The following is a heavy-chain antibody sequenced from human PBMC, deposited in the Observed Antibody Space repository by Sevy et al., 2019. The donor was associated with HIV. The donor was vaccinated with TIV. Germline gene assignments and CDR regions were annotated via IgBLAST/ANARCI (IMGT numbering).Heavy chain of an antibody. D-gene: IGHD2-15*01. J-gene: IGHJ5*02. V-gene: IGHV3-30-3*01. CDR2: ISDAGSDK. CDR1: GFTFGTFA. Sequence: GGSLRLSCAGSGFTFGTFAMHWVRQAPGKGLEWVAIISDAGSDKHYADSVKDRFTISRDNSKDTLYLQMTSLRTEDTAIYYCAREGAPYRNIRYCSGNNCFYDWYDPWGQGTLVTVSS. CDR3: AREGAPYRNIRYCSGNNCFYDWYDP.